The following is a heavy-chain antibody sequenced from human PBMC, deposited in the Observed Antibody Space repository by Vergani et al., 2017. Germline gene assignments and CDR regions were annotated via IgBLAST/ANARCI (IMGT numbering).Heavy chain of an antibody. CDR1: GFTFSSYS. D-gene: IGHD5-12*01. V-gene: IGHV3-21*01. Sequence: EVQLVESGGGLVKPGGSLRLSCAASGFTFSSYSMNWVRQAPGKGLEWVSSISSSSSYIYYADSVKGRFTISRDNAKNSLYLQMNSLRAEDTAVYYCARDGYSGYDFPFDYWGQGTLVTVSS. J-gene: IGHJ4*02. CDR3: ARDGYSGYDFPFDY. CDR2: ISSSSSYI.